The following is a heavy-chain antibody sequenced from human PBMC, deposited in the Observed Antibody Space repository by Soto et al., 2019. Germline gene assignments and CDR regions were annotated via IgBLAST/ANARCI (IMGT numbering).Heavy chain of an antibody. D-gene: IGHD4-4*01. CDR3: AREKWLQFYFYYGLDV. Sequence: EVQLVESGGGLVQPGGSLGPSCLTSGVSFSSYWMGWVGQPPGKGLEWVANIKQNGTGKFYVDSVKGRFTISRDNAKNSLYLEMNSLRAEDTAVYYCAREKWLQFYFYYGLDVWGQGTTVTVSS. V-gene: IGHV3-7*01. J-gene: IGHJ6*02. CDR1: GVSFSSYW. CDR2: IKQNGTGK.